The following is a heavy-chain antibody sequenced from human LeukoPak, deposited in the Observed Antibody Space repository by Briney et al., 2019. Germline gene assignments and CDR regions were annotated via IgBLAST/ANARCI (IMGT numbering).Heavy chain of an antibody. CDR1: GFTFSDYY. D-gene: IGHD3-10*01. CDR2: IASSGSTTE. Sequence: GGSLRLSCAASGFTFSDYYMSWIRQAPGKGLEWISHIASSGSTTEYHADSVKGRFTISRDNAENSLYLQMNSLRAEDTAIYYCARVRMWSGEFLWGQGTLVTVSS. J-gene: IGHJ4*02. V-gene: IGHV3-11*01. CDR3: ARVRMWSGEFL.